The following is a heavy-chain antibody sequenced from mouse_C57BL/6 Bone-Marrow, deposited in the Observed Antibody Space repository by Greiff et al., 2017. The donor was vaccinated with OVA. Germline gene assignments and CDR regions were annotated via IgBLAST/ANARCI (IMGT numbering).Heavy chain of an antibody. Sequence: VQLVESGAELVRPGASVKLSCKASGYTFTDYYINWVKQRPGQGLEWIARIYPGSGNTYYNEKFKGKATLTAEKSSSTAYMQLSSLTSEDSAVYFCARELLRFFDYWGQGTTLTVSS. D-gene: IGHD1-1*01. CDR2: IYPGSGNT. CDR3: ARELLRFFDY. CDR1: GYTFTDYY. J-gene: IGHJ2*01. V-gene: IGHV1-76*01.